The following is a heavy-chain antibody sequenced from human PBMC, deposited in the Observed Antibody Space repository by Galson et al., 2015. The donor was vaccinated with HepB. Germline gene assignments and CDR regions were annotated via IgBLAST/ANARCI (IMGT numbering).Heavy chain of an antibody. CDR3: AHRGYDSSGYYKYFDY. CDR1: GFSLSTSGVG. J-gene: IGHJ4*02. CDR2: IYWNDDK. V-gene: IGHV2-5*01. Sequence: PALVKPTQTLTLTCTFSGFSLSTSGVGVGWIRQPPGKALEWLALIYWNDDKRYSPSLKSRLTITKDTSKNQVVLTMTNMDPVDTATYYCAHRGYDSSGYYKYFDYWGQGTRVTVSS. D-gene: IGHD3-22*01.